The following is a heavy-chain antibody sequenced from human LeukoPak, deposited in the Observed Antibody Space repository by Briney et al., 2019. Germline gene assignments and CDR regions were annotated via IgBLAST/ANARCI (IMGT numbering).Heavy chain of an antibody. Sequence: GESLKISCKGSGYSFTSYWIGWVRQMPGKGLEWMGIIYPGDSDTRYSPSFQGQVTISADKSISTAYLQWSSLKASDTAMYYCARHGDILTGYREGDYWGQGTLVTVSS. CDR3: ARHGDILTGYREGDY. D-gene: IGHD3-9*01. V-gene: IGHV5-51*01. J-gene: IGHJ4*02. CDR2: IYPGDSDT. CDR1: GYSFTSYW.